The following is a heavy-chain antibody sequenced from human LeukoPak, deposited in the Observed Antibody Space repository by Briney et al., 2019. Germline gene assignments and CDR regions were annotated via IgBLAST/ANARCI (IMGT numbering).Heavy chain of an antibody. D-gene: IGHD5-18*01. J-gene: IGHJ4*02. CDR1: GFTFSTYG. Sequence: GGSLILSCAASGFTFSTYGMHWVRQAAGKGLEWVAFIRYDESNKYYTDSVKGRFTISRDNSKNTLYLQMNSLRAEDTAVYYCAKDTRGYSYGYSPDYWGQGTLVTVSS. CDR3: AKDTRGYSYGYSPDY. V-gene: IGHV3-30*02. CDR2: IRYDESNK.